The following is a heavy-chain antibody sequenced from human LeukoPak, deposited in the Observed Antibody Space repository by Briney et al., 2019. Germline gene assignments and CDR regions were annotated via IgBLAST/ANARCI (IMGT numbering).Heavy chain of an antibody. D-gene: IGHD2-15*01. CDR1: GFTFSSYG. V-gene: IGHV3-30*03. Sequence: QPGGSLRLSCAASGFTFSSYGMHWVRQAPGKGLEWVAVISYDGSNKYYADSVKGRFTISRDNSKNTLYLQMNSLRAEDTAVYYCARDGYCSGGSCYSSYYYYMDVWGKGTTVTVSS. CDR2: ISYDGSNK. CDR3: ARDGYCSGGSCYSSYYYYMDV. J-gene: IGHJ6*03.